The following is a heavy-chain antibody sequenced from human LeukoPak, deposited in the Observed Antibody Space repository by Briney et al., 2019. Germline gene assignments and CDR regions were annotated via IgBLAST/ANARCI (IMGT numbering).Heavy chain of an antibody. Sequence: SETLSLTCTVSGGSISSYYWSWIRQPPGKGLEWIGYIDYSGSTIYNPSIKSRVTISVNTSKNQFSLQLSSVTAADTAGYYCARSGGLYTSTWYFHHWGQGTLVTVSS. CDR2: IDYSGST. J-gene: IGHJ1*01. V-gene: IGHV4-59*01. CDR3: ARSGGLYTSTWYFHH. CDR1: GGSISSYY. D-gene: IGHD6-13*01.